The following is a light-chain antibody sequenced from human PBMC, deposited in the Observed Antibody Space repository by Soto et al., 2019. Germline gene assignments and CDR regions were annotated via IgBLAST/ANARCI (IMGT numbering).Light chain of an antibody. CDR3: QQYNSYLRT. CDR2: DAS. J-gene: IGKJ1*01. V-gene: IGKV1-5*01. CDR1: QSISSW. Sequence: DIQMTQSPSTLSASVGDRVTINCRASQSISSWLAWYQQKPGKAPKLLIYDASSLESGVPSRFSGSGSGTEITLTISSLQADDFATYYCQQYNSYLRTFGQGTKVDIK.